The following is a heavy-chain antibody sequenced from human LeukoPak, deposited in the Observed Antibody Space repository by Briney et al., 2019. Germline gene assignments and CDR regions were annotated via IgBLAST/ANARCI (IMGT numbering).Heavy chain of an antibody. CDR3: ARVGRVPYCGGDCYA. J-gene: IGHJ5*02. V-gene: IGHV3-23*01. CDR1: GFTFSSYA. Sequence: GGSLRLSCAASGFTFSSYAMSWVRQAPGKGLEWVSAISGSGGSTYYADSVKGRFTISRDNSKNTLYLQMNSLRAEDTAVYYCARVGRVPYCGGDCYAWGQGTLVTVSS. CDR2: ISGSGGST. D-gene: IGHD2-21*02.